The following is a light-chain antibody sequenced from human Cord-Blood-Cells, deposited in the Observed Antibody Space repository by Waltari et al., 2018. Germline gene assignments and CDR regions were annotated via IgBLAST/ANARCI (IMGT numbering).Light chain of an antibody. CDR3: QQSYSTRWT. CDR1: QSISRY. CDR2: AAS. Sequence: DIQMTQSPSSLCAFVGDRVAITCRASQSISRYLNWYQQKPGNAPKLLIYAASSLQSGVPSRYSGSDSGTDFTLTISSLQPEDFATYYFQQSYSTRWTFGQGTKVEIK. J-gene: IGKJ1*01. V-gene: IGKV1-39*01.